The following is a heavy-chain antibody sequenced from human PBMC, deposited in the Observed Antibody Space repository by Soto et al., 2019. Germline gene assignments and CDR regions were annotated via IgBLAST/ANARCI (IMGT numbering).Heavy chain of an antibody. Sequence: VECLSICCKGSGDSFAGYWITWVLQKPGKGLEWMGRIDPSDSQTYYSPSFRGHVTISVTKSITTVFLQWSSLRASDTAMYYCARQIYDSDTGPNFKYYFDSWGQGTTVTVSS. CDR1: GDSFAGYW. V-gene: IGHV5-10-1*01. J-gene: IGHJ4*02. CDR3: ARQIYDSDTGPNFKYYFDS. CDR2: IDPSDSQT. D-gene: IGHD3-22*01.